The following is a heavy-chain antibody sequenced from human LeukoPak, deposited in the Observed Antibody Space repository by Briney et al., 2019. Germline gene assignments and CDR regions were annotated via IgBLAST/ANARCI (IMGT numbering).Heavy chain of an antibody. V-gene: IGHV3-48*03. J-gene: IGHJ4*02. CDR1: GFTFSSYE. Sequence: PGGSLRLSCAASGFTFSSYEMNWVRQAPGKGLEWVSYISSSGSTIYYVDSVKGRFTISRDNAKNSLYLQMNSLRAEDTAVYYCARDRWAVAGTWGTRDYFDYWGQGTLVTVSS. CDR3: ARDRWAVAGTWGTRDYFDY. CDR2: ISSSGSTI. D-gene: IGHD6-19*01.